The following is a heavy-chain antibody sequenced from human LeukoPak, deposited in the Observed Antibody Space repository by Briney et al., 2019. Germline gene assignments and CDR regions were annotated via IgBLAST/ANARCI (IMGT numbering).Heavy chain of an antibody. D-gene: IGHD3-16*01. J-gene: IGHJ4*02. CDR1: GYTFTSYG. CDR2: ISAYNGNT. Sequence: GASVKVSCKASGYTFTSYGISLVRQAPGQGLEWMGWISAYNGNTNYAQKLQGRVTMTTDTSTSTAYMGLRSLRSDDTAVYYCARDTLGGDPDYWGQGTLVTVSS. V-gene: IGHV1-18*01. CDR3: ARDTLGGDPDY.